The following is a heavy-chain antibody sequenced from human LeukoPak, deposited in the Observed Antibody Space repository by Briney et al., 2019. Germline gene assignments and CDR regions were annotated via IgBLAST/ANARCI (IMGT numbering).Heavy chain of an antibody. CDR3: VRDITSGWAFDI. Sequence: PGGSLRLSCAFSGFTFSSYWMSWVRQAPGKGLEWVANIKQDGSEKYFVDSVRGRFTISRDNTKNSLYLQMNSLRAEDTAVYFCVRDITSGWAFDIWGRGTMVTVSS. CDR2: IKQDGSEK. V-gene: IGHV3-7*04. D-gene: IGHD6-19*01. CDR1: GFTFSSYW. J-gene: IGHJ3*02.